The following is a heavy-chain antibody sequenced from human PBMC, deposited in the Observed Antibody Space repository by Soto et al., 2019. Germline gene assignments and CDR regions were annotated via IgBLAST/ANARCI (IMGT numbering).Heavy chain of an antibody. V-gene: IGHV3-21*01. D-gene: IGHD3-22*01. CDR3: ARDSYDYYDSSGYFFLYYYYGMDV. CDR1: GFTFSSYS. J-gene: IGHJ6*02. CDR2: ISSSSSYI. Sequence: PGGSLRLSCAASGFTFSSYSMNWVRQAPGKGLEWVSSISSSSSYIYYADSVKGRFTISRDNAKNSLYLQMNSLRAEDTALYYCARDSYDYYDSSGYFFLYYYYGMDVWGQGTTVTVSS.